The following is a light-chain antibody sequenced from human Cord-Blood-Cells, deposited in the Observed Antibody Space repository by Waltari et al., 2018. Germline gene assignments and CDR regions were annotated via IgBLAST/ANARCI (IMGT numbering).Light chain of an antibody. CDR3: QQRSNWPLT. CDR2: DAS. J-gene: IGKJ4*01. CDR1: QGVSSY. V-gene: IGKV3-11*01. Sequence: EIVLTQSPATLSLSPGERATLSCRASQGVSSYLAWYKQKPGQAPRLLIYDASNRATGIPARFSGSESGTDFTLTISSLEPEDYAVYYCQQRSNWPLTFGGGTKVEIK.